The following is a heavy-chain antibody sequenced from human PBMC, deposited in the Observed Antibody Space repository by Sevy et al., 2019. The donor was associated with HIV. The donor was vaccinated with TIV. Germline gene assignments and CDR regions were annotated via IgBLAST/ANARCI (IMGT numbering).Heavy chain of an antibody. Sequence: GGSLSLSCAASGFTFSSYSMNWVRQAPGKGLEWVSYISSSSSTIYYADSVKGRFTISRDNAKNSLYLQMNSLRDEDTAVYYCARDNRREGIAAPDYWGQGTLVTVSS. D-gene: IGHD6-13*01. J-gene: IGHJ4*02. CDR1: GFTFSSYS. CDR2: ISSSSSTI. CDR3: ARDNRREGIAAPDY. V-gene: IGHV3-48*02.